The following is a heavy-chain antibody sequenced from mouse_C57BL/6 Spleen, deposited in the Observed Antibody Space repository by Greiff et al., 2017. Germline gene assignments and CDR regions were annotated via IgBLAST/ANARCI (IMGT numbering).Heavy chain of an antibody. V-gene: IGHV1-50*01. CDR1: GYTFTSYW. CDR3: ARCCLYYAMDY. CDR2: IDPSDSYT. J-gene: IGHJ4*01. Sequence: QVQLQQPGAELVKPGASVKLSCKASGYTFTSYWMQWVKQRPGQGLEWIGEIDPSDSYTNYNQKFKGKATLTVDTSSSTAYMQLSSLTSEDSAVYYCARCCLYYAMDYWGQGTSVTVSS.